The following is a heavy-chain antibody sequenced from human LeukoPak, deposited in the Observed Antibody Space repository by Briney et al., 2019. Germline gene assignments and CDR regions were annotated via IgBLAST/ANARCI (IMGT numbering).Heavy chain of an antibody. CDR2: IYSGGST. J-gene: IGHJ4*02. CDR3: ARDSSSWSWDY. Sequence: GGSLRLSCAASGFTFSSYAMSWVRQAPGKGLEWVSVIYSGGSTYYADSVKGRFTISRDNSKNTLYLQMNSLRAEDTAVYYCARDSSSWSWDYWGQGTLVTVSS. CDR1: GFTFSSYA. D-gene: IGHD6-13*01. V-gene: IGHV3-66*01.